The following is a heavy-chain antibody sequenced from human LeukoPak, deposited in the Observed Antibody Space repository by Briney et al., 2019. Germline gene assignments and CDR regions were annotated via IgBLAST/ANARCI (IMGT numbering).Heavy chain of an antibody. CDR2: ISGSGGST. CDR1: GFAFSSFA. D-gene: IGHD6-19*01. J-gene: IGHJ4*02. CDR3: AKMTAVAGPIDY. Sequence: PGGSLRLSCAASGFAFSSFAMSWVRQAPGKGLEWVSSISGSGGSTYYADSVKGRFTISRDNSKNTLYLQMNSLRAEDAAVYYCAKMTAVAGPIDYWGQGTLVTVSS. V-gene: IGHV3-23*01.